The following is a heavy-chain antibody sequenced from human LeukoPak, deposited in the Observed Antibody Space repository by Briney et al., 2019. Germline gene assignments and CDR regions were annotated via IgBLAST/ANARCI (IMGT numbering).Heavy chain of an antibody. CDR1: GFTFSSSA. Sequence: GGSLRLSCAASGFTFSSSAMTWVRQAPGKGLEWVSAINSGGDTVHADSVKGRLTISRDNSKNILYLQMNSLRAEDTAKYYCTRGGSYAPLDYWGQGTLVTVSS. J-gene: IGHJ4*02. CDR3: TRGGSYAPLDY. V-gene: IGHV3-23*01. D-gene: IGHD1-26*01. CDR2: INSGGDT.